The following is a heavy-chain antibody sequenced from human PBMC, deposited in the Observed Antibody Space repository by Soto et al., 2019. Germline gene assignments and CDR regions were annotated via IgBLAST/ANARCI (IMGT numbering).Heavy chain of an antibody. Sequence: QVQLVQSGAEVKKPGSSVKVSCKASGGTFSSYAISWVRQAPGQGLEWLGGIIPIFGTANYAQKFQGRVTIPAHESTSTASMELSSLRSEDTAVYYCARLPGDPRTQQLVHYHPHRKCWGQVTLVSVSS. CDR1: GGTFSSYA. D-gene: IGHD6-13*01. V-gene: IGHV1-69*01. CDR2: IIPIFGTA. J-gene: IGHJ4*02. CDR3: ARLPGDPRTQQLVHYHPHRKC.